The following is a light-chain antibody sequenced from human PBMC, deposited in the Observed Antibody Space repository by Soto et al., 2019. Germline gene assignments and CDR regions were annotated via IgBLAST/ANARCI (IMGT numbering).Light chain of an antibody. Sequence: EIVMTQSPATLSVSPGERATLSCRASQNVRSNLAWYQQIPGHAPRLLIYGASIRATGIPARFSGSGSGTEFTLTISSLQSEDFALYYCQVYNNWPPGLTFGGGTKVEIK. J-gene: IGKJ4*01. V-gene: IGKV3-15*01. CDR1: QNVRSN. CDR3: QVYNNWPPGLT. CDR2: GAS.